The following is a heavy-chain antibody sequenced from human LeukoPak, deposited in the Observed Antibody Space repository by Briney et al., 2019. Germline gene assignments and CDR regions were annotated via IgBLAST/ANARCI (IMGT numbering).Heavy chain of an antibody. CDR1: GGSISSYY. V-gene: IGHV4-59*01. J-gene: IGHJ3*02. CDR2: IYYSGST. Sequence: SETLSLTCTVSGGSISSYYWSWIRQPPGKGLEWIGYIYYSGSTNYNPSLKSRVTISVDTSKNQFSLKLSSVTAADTAVYYCAREGADAFDIWGQGKMVTVSS. D-gene: IGHD1-26*01. CDR3: AREGADAFDI.